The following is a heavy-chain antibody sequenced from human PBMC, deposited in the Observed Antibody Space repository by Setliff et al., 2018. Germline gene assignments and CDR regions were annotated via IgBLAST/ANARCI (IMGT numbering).Heavy chain of an antibody. CDR3: ARGDFWSGPPQYLNWFDP. J-gene: IGHJ5*02. D-gene: IGHD3-3*01. V-gene: IGHV4-38-2*01. CDR2: IYHSGST. Sequence: SETLSLTCAVSGYSISSAYYWGWIRQPPGKGLEWIGSIYHSGSTYYNPSLKSRLTISVDTSKNQFSLKLSSVTAADTAVYYCARGDFWSGPPQYLNWFDPWGQGTLVTVSS. CDR1: GYSISSAYY.